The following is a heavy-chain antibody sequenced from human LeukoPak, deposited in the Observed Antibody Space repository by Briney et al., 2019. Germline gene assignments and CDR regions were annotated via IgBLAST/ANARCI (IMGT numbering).Heavy chain of an antibody. D-gene: IGHD3-10*01. Sequence: ASVKVSCKVSGYTLTELSMHWVRQAPGKGLEWMGGFDPEDGETIYAQKFQGRVTMTEDTSTDTAYMELSSLRSEDTAVYYCATSGSEGAPAHYWGQGTLVTVSS. CDR2: FDPEDGET. V-gene: IGHV1-24*01. CDR3: ATSGSEGAPAHY. J-gene: IGHJ4*02. CDR1: GYTLTELS.